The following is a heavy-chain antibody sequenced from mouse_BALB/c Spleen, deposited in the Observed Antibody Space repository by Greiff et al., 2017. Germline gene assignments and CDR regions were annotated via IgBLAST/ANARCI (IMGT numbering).Heavy chain of an antibody. Sequence: EVKLMESGGGLVQPGGSMKLSCAASGFTFSDAWMDWVRQSPEKGLEWVAEISSKANNHASYYAVSVKGRITISRDDSKSRVYLQMNSLRAEDTGIYYCTRIYDGYWLAYWGQGTLVTVSA. CDR2: ISSKANNHAS. D-gene: IGHD2-3*01. CDR1: GFTFSDAW. CDR3: TRIYDGYWLAY. V-gene: IGHV6-6*01. J-gene: IGHJ3*01.